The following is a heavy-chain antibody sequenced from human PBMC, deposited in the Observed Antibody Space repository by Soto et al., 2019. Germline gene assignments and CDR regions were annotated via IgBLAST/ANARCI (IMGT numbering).Heavy chain of an antibody. Sequence: QVQLVQSRSEVKKPGSSVRVSCRASEGTFNSHVVSWVRQAPGQGLQWMGGILPLFGTTNYAHQLEGRVTITADSSTATSFLELSGLTPGDTAFYYCARGGTLYESSQKYYQYGLDVWGQGTTVIVSS. CDR3: ARGGTLYESSQKYYQYGLDV. J-gene: IGHJ6*02. D-gene: IGHD2-15*01. CDR1: EGTFNSHV. CDR2: ILPLFGTT. V-gene: IGHV1-69*01.